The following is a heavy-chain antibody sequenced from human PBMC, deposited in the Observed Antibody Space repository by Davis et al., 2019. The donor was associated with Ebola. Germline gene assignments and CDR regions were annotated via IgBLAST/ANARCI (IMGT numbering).Heavy chain of an antibody. CDR3: ARDRVLEGGPWFRAPYYFDY. J-gene: IGHJ4*02. D-gene: IGHD3-10*01. Sequence: ASVKVSCKASGYTFTSYYMHWVRQAPGQGLEWMGIINPSGGSTSYAQKFQGRVTMTRDTSTSTVYMELSSLRSEDTAVYYCARDRVLEGGPWFRAPYYFDYWGQGTLVAVSS. V-gene: IGHV1-46*01. CDR1: GYTFTSYY. CDR2: INPSGGST.